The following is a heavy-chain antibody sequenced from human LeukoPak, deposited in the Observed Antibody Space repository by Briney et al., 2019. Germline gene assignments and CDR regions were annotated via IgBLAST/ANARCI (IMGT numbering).Heavy chain of an antibody. Sequence: ASVKVSCKASGYTFTSYYMHWVRQAPGQGLEWMGIINPSGGSTSYSQKFQGRVTMTRATSTSTVYMELSSLRSEDTAVYYCAREVDCSSTSCYNFRSGKNDYWGQGTLVTVSS. CDR1: GYTFTSYY. D-gene: IGHD2-2*02. CDR3: AREVDCSSTSCYNFRSGKNDY. J-gene: IGHJ4*02. CDR2: INPSGGST. V-gene: IGHV1-46*01.